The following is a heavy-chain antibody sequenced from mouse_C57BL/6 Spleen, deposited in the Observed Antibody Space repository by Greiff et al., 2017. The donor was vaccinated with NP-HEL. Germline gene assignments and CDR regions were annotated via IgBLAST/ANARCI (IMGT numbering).Heavy chain of an antibody. D-gene: IGHD2-5*01. J-gene: IGHJ1*03. CDR1: GFTFTDYY. CDR3: ARYNSNYYWYFDV. V-gene: IGHV7-3*01. Sequence: EVKLMESGGGLVQPGGSLSLSCAASGFTFTDYYMSWVRQPPGKALEWLGFIRNKANGYTTEYSASVKGRFTISRDNSQSILYLQMNALRAEDSATYYCARYNSNYYWYFDVWGTGTTVTVSS. CDR2: IRNKANGYTT.